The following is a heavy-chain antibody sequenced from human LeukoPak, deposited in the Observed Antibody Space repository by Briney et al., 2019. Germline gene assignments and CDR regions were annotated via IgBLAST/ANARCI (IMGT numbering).Heavy chain of an antibody. CDR2: MSYDGSNK. D-gene: IGHD5-18*01. J-gene: IGHJ4*02. CDR1: GFTLSSYV. CDR3: ARGGSPVDTGIEVAYY. Sequence: GGSLRLSCAACGFTLSSYVMHWVRQARGKGLGWVAVMSYDGSNKYYADSVKGRFTISRDNSKNTLYLQMNSLSAEDTAVYYCARGGSPVDTGIEVAYYWGQGTLVTVSS. V-gene: IGHV3-30*14.